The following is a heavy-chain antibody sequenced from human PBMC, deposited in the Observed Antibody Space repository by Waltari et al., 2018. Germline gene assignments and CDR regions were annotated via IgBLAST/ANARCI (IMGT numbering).Heavy chain of an antibody. CDR3: GFGSIVEYYFDY. D-gene: IGHD2-21*01. J-gene: IGHJ4*02. Sequence: QVQLVESGGGVVQPGGSLRLSCAASGFTFRSDGMTRVRQAPGKGLEWVAFIRYDGSNKYYADSVKGRFTISRDNSKNTLYLQMNSLRAEDTAVYYCGFGSIVEYYFDYWGQGTLVTVSS. CDR1: GFTFRSDG. V-gene: IGHV3-30*02. CDR2: IRYDGSNK.